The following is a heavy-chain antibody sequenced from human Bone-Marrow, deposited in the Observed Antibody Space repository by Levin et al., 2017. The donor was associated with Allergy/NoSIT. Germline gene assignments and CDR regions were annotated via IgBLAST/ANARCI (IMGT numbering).Heavy chain of an antibody. CDR3: TRRRTASYYYYYGMDV. Sequence: PGGSLRLSCTASGFTFGDYAMSWFRQAPGKGLEWVGFIRSKAYGGTTEYAASVKGRFTISRDDSKSIAYLQMNSLKTEDTAVYYCTRRRTASYYYYYGMDVWGQGTTVTVSS. V-gene: IGHV3-49*03. D-gene: IGHD5-18*01. CDR1: GFTFGDYA. CDR2: IRSKAYGGTT. J-gene: IGHJ6*02.